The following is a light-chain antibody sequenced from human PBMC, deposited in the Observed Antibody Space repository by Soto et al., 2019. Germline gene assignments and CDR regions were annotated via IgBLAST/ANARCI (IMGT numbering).Light chain of an antibody. Sequence: QTVVTQEPSLTVSPGGTVTLTCASSTGAVTSGYYPNWFQQKPGQPPRALIYSTTYKHSWTPARFSGSLLGGKAALTLSGVQPEEEADYYCILFYGDGVLLGGGPKVTVL. CDR1: TGAVTSGYY. CDR3: ILFYGDGVL. J-gene: IGLJ2*01. CDR2: STT. V-gene: IGLV7-43*01.